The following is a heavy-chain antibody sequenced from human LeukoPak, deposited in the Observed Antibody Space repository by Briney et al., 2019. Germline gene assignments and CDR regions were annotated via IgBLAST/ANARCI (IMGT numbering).Heavy chain of an antibody. V-gene: IGHV3-7*01. Sequence: GGSLSLSCAASGFTFSSYWMSWVRQAPGKGLEWVANIKQDGSEKYYVDSVKGRFTISRDNAKNSLYLQMNSLRAEDTAVYYCARDRGVVPAASRFDPWGQGTLVTVSS. CDR1: GFTFSSYW. CDR2: IKQDGSEK. D-gene: IGHD2-2*01. CDR3: ARDRGVVPAASRFDP. J-gene: IGHJ5*02.